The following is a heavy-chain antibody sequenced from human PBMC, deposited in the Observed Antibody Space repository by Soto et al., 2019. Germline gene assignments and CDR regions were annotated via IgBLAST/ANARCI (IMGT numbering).Heavy chain of an antibody. CDR2: IYYSGTT. Sequence: QVQLQESGPGLVKPSQTLSLTCIVSGGSISSDDHYWSWIRQPPGKGLEWIGYIYYSGTTHSNPSLKRRLVISLDTSTNQFSLQLTSVTAADTAVYYCATVRSRWNIDYWGQGTLVTVSS. J-gene: IGHJ4*02. D-gene: IGHD6-13*01. CDR1: GGSISSDDHY. V-gene: IGHV4-30-4*01. CDR3: ATVRSRWNIDY.